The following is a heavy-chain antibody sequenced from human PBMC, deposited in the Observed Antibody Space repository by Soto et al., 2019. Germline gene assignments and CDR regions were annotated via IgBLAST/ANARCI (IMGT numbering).Heavy chain of an antibody. D-gene: IGHD1-1*01. J-gene: IGHJ4*02. CDR1: GFTFSYFT. V-gene: IGHV3-21*01. CDR3: ARISIQEEYYFDY. CDR2: ITGSSSST. Sequence: VRLVQSGGGLAKPGASLRLSCEASGFTFSYFTMNWVRQAPGKGLEWVSSITGSSSSTYYTDSVQGRFSISRDNAKNTLFLEMNSLRAEDTAVYYCARISIQEEYYFDYWGRESWSPSPQ.